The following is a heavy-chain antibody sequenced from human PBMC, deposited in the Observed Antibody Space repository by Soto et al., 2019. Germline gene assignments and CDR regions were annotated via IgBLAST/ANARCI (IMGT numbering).Heavy chain of an antibody. D-gene: IGHD2-15*01. V-gene: IGHV3-23*01. CDR3: AKEVFGVVAGSGLDT. CDR1: EFTFPTYA. Sequence: GGSLRLSCAASEFTFPTYAMTWVRQAPGKGLEWVSSISGSTDDTFYADSVKGRFTISRDNSKNTLFLQMNSLRAEDTAVYYCAKEVFGVVAGSGLDTWGQGTLVTVSS. J-gene: IGHJ5*02. CDR2: ISGSTDDT.